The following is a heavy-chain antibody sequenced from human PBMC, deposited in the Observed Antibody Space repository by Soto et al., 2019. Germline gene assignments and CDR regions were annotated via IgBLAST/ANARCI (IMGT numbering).Heavy chain of an antibody. CDR2: IYPNDSDT. J-gene: IGHJ4*02. V-gene: IGHV5-51*01. D-gene: IGHD6-13*01. CDR3: ARLGSSWPGHFDY. Sequence: GESLKISCKGSGYRFTTYWIGWVRQTPGKGLEWMGIIYPNDSDTRYSPSFQGQVTISADKSISTAYLQWSSLKASDTAMYYCARLGSSWPGHFDYWGQGALVTVSS. CDR1: GYRFTTYW.